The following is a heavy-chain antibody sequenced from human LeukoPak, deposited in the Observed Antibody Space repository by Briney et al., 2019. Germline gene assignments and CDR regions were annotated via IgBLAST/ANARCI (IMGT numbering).Heavy chain of an antibody. J-gene: IGHJ4*02. Sequence: GGSLRLPCAASGFTFSSYSMNWVRQAPGKGLEWVSSISSSSSYIYYADSVKGRFTISRDNSKNTLYLQMNSLRAEDTAVYYCANHGSGSYYKRGHDYWGQGTLVTVSS. D-gene: IGHD3-10*01. CDR3: ANHGSGSYYKRGHDY. CDR2: ISSSSSYI. V-gene: IGHV3-21*04. CDR1: GFTFSSYS.